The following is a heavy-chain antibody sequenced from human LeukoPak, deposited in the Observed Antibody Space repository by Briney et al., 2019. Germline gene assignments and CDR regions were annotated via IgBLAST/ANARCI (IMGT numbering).Heavy chain of an antibody. D-gene: IGHD2-15*01. CDR1: GFTFSSYS. CDR2: ISSSSSYI. Sequence: GGSLRLSCAASGFTFSSYSMNWVRQAPGKGLEWVSSISSSSSYIYYADSVKGRFTISRDNAKNSLYLQMNSLRAEDTALYYCAKASCSGGTYSCDSWGQGTLVTVSS. J-gene: IGHJ4*02. CDR3: AKASCSGGTYSCDS. V-gene: IGHV3-21*04.